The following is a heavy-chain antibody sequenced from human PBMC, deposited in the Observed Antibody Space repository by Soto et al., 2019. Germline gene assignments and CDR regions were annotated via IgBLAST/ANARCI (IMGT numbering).Heavy chain of an antibody. Sequence: QVQLVQSGAAVKKPGSSVKVSCKASGGTFSNYPVSWVRQAPGQGLEWMGGIIPIFGTVNYAQKFQGRLTITADESPSTAYMEQSSLRSEDTAVYYCARGNHRWLQLWYFDLWGRGTLVTVSS. CDR1: GGTFSNYP. J-gene: IGHJ2*01. D-gene: IGHD5-12*01. V-gene: IGHV1-69*12. CDR2: IIPIFGTV. CDR3: ARGNHRWLQLWYFDL.